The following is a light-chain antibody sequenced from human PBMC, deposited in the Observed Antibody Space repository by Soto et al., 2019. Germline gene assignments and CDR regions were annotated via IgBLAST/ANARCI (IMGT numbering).Light chain of an antibody. J-gene: IGKJ2*01. CDR3: QQSYIPPYT. CDR1: QSISSS. CDR2: AAS. Sequence: DIQMTQSPSSLSASVGDRVTISCRASQSISSSLNWYQQKPGRAPKLLIYAASRLQSGVPSRISGSGSGTDFALTISSLQPEDFSTYYCQQSYIPPYTFGQGTKLEIK. V-gene: IGKV1-39*01.